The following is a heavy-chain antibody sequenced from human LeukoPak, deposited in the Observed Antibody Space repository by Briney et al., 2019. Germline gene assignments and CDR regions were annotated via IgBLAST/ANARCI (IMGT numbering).Heavy chain of an antibody. V-gene: IGHV3-23*01. D-gene: IGHD4-23*01. Sequence: TGGSLRLSCAASGFTFSTYGMSWVRQAPGKGLEWVSAISSRGGSTYYADSVKGRFTISRDNSKNTLHLQMNSLRADDTAVYYCAKRSDYGGNWNYFDDWGQGTPVTVSS. CDR1: GFTFSTYG. J-gene: IGHJ4*02. CDR3: AKRSDYGGNWNYFDD. CDR2: ISSRGGST.